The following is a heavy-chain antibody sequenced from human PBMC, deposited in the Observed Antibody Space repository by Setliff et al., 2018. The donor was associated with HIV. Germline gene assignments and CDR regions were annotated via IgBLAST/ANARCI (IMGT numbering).Heavy chain of an antibody. CDR2: ISGSGGST. CDR3: AKDGGDWAYFDY. Sequence: GGSLRLSCAASGFAFSSYGMTWVRQAPGKGLEWVSAISGSGGSTYYADSVKGRFTISRDNSKNTLYLQMNSLRAEDTAVYYCAKDGGDWAYFDYWGQGTLVTVSS. D-gene: IGHD2-21*02. J-gene: IGHJ4*02. CDR1: GFAFSSYG. V-gene: IGHV3-23*01.